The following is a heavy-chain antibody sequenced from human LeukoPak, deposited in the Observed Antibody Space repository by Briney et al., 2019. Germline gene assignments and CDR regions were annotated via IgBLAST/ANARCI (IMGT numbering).Heavy chain of an antibody. V-gene: IGHV4-34*01. D-gene: IGHD2-21*02. J-gene: IGHJ5*02. CDR1: GGSFSGYY. CDR2: INQSGET. Sequence: SEALSLTCAVHGGSFSGYYWSWIRQPPGKGLEWIGEINQSGETNYDPSLMSRVTTSEDTSKNQFSLMLTSVTAADTAVYYCARGARGDTPYNWFDPWGQGTLVTVSS. CDR3: ARGARGDTPYNWFDP.